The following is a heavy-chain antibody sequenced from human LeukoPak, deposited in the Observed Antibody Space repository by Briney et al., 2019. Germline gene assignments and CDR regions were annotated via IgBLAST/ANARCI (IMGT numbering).Heavy chain of an antibody. V-gene: IGHV3-48*03. D-gene: IGHD3-10*01. J-gene: IGHJ4*02. Sequence: GSLRLSCAASGFTFSSYEMNWVRQAPGKGLEWVSYISSSGSTIYYADSVKGRFTISRDNAKNSLYLQMNSLRAEDTAVYYCARDDRITMVRGPTFDYWGQGTLVTVSS. CDR3: ARDDRITMVRGPTFDY. CDR2: ISSSGSTI. CDR1: GFTFSSYE.